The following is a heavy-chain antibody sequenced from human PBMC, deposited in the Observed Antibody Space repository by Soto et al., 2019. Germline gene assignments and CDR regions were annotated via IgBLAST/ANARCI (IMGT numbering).Heavy chain of an antibody. D-gene: IGHD3-9*01. CDR3: ARKVLRYFHSTNWFDP. J-gene: IGHJ5*02. Sequence: ASENPFLPCTVSGGSLSKYYRSLIPQPPGRGLEWIGHIFYSGSTNYNPALKSRVTISVDTSKSQFSLKLSSVTAADTAVYYCARKVLRYFHSTNWFDPWGQGTLVTVSS. CDR1: GGSLSKYY. CDR2: IFYSGST. V-gene: IGHV4-59*08.